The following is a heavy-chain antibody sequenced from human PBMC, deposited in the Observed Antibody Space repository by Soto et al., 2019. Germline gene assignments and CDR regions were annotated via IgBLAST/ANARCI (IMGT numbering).Heavy chain of an antibody. D-gene: IGHD6-13*01. Sequence: EVQLVESGGGLVQPGGSLRLSCAVSGFTFGSYWMNWVRLIPGKGLEWVAYIKPDGSATYYVDSVKGRFTISRDNAKNSLYLQMNSLRAEDTAVYYCARYGTNASSSPGYYYYGMDVWGQGTTVTVSS. CDR3: ARYGTNASSSPGYYYYGMDV. CDR1: GFTFGSYW. V-gene: IGHV3-7*01. CDR2: IKPDGSAT. J-gene: IGHJ6*02.